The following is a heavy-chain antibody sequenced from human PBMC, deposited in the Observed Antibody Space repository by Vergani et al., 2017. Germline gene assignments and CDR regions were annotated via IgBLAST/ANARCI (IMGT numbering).Heavy chain of an antibody. Sequence: QVQLQESGPGLVKPSQTLSLTCTVSGGSISSGSYYWSWIRQPAGKGLEWMGRIYTSGSTNYNPSLKSRVTISVDTSKNQFSLKLSSVTAADTAVYYCARDGRSSSSNYDYYRMDVWGQGTTVTVSS. J-gene: IGHJ6*02. CDR2: IYTSGST. V-gene: IGHV4-61*02. CDR1: GGSISSGSYY. D-gene: IGHD6-13*01. CDR3: ARDGRSSSSNYDYYRMDV.